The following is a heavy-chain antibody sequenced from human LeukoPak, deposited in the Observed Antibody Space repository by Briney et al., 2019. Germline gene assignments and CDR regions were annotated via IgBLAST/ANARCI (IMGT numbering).Heavy chain of an antibody. CDR1: GFTFSSYS. D-gene: IGHD1/OR15-1a*01. V-gene: IGHV3-21*01. J-gene: IGHJ6*04. CDR2: ISSSSSYI. Sequence: PGGSLRLSCAASGFTFSSYSMNWVRQAPGKGLEWVSSISSSSSYIYYADSVKGRFTISRDNAKNSLYLQMNSLRAEDTAVYYCARDPNNPIYYYYYGMDVWGKGTTVTVSS. CDR3: ARDPNNPIYYYYYGMDV.